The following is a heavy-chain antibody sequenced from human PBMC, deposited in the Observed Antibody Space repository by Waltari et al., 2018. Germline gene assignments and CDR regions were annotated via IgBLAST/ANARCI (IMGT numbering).Heavy chain of an antibody. CDR1: GYTLTELS. D-gene: IGHD4-17*01. V-gene: IGHV1-24*01. Sequence: QVQLVQSGAEVKKPGASVKVSCKVSGYTLTELSMQWVRQPPGKGLEWMGGFDPEDGETIYAQKFQGRVTMTEDTSTDTAYMELSSLRSEDTAVYYCATGGHSGDYYAFDIWGQGTMVTVSS. J-gene: IGHJ3*02. CDR2: FDPEDGET. CDR3: ATGGHSGDYYAFDI.